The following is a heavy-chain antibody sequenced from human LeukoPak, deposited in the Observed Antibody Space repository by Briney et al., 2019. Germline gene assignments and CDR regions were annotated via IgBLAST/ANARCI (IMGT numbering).Heavy chain of an antibody. CDR2: MNPKSGNP. CDR1: GYTFTSYD. Sequence: SVKVSCKPSGYTFTSYDINWVRRATGQGLEGMGWMNPKSGNPGYAQKFQGRVTMTRNTSISTAYMELSSLRSEDTAVYYCARDLPPRFLEWLFVPDNPYYYYGMDVWGQGTTVTVSS. V-gene: IGHV1-8*01. J-gene: IGHJ6*02. CDR3: ARDLPPRFLEWLFVPDNPYYYYGMDV. D-gene: IGHD3-3*01.